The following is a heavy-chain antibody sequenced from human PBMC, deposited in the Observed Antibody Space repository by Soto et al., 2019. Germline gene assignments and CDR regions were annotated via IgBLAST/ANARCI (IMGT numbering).Heavy chain of an antibody. CDR2: INHSGST. J-gene: IGHJ5*02. Sequence: QVQLQQWGAGLLKPSETLSLTCAVYGGSFSGYYWSWIRQPPGKGLEWIGEINHSGSTNYNPSLKSRVTISGDTSKNQFSLKLSSVTAADPAVYYCASRSAAGPWGQGTLVTVSS. CDR3: ASRSAAGP. D-gene: IGHD6-25*01. CDR1: GGSFSGYY. V-gene: IGHV4-34*01.